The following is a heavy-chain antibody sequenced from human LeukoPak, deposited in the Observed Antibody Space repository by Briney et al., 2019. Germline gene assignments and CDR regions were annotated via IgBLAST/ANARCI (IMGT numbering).Heavy chain of an antibody. Sequence: SETLSLTCTVSGGSISSSSYYWGWIRQPPGKGLEWIGSIYYSGSTYYNPSLKSRVTISVDTSKNQFSLKLSSVIAADTAVYYWPINGLPQNSFDYGGQGTLVTVSS. V-gene: IGHV4-39*01. CDR2: IYYSGST. CDR3: PINGLPQNSFDY. J-gene: IGHJ4*02. D-gene: IGHD2-8*01. CDR1: GGSISSSSYY.